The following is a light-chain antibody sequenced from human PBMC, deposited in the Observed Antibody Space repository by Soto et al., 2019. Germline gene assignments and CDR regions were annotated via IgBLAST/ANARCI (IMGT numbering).Light chain of an antibody. Sequence: DIQMTQSPSTLSASVGDRVTITCRASQSIRGWLAWYQQKPGKAPNLLIYDASRLKSGVPSRFSGRGSGTEFTLNLTSLQPDDFATYYCHQYNSFSPWTFGQGTKVEVK. CDR2: DAS. V-gene: IGKV1-5*01. CDR1: QSIRGW. J-gene: IGKJ1*01. CDR3: HQYNSFSPWT.